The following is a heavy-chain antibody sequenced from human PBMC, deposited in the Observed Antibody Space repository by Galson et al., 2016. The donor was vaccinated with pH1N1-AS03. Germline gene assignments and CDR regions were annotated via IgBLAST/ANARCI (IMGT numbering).Heavy chain of an antibody. CDR3: ARDRDGSDYFDS. CDR2: INWNSVSI. D-gene: IGHD5-24*01. V-gene: IGHV3-9*01. CDR1: GFTFDDYA. J-gene: IGHJ4*02. Sequence: SLRLSCAASGFTFDDYAMYWVRQAPGKGLEWVAGINWNSVSIDYADSVKGRFTISRDNAKNSLYLQMDSLRAEDTAVYYCARDRDGSDYFDSWGQGTLVTVSS.